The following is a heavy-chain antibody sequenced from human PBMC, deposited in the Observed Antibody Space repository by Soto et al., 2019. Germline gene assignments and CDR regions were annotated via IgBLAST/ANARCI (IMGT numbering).Heavy chain of an antibody. CDR3: AKPPTVERLGIGYYYYYMDV. CDR2: ISGSGGST. Sequence: PGGSLRLSCAASGFTFSSYAMSWVRQAPGKGLEWVSAISGSGGSTYYADSVKGRFTISRDNSKNTLYLQMNSLRAEDTAVYYCAKPPTVERLGIGYYYYYMDVWGKGTTVTVSS. CDR1: GFTFSSYA. V-gene: IGHV3-23*01. J-gene: IGHJ6*03. D-gene: IGHD1-1*01.